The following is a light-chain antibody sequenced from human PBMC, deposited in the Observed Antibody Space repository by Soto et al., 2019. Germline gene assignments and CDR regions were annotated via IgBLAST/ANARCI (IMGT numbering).Light chain of an antibody. J-gene: IGKJ4*01. Sequence: EMVLTQSPGTLSWSQAERATLSCSASQSVSSSYLAWYQQKPGQAPRLLIYGASSRATGIPDRCSGSRSGTDCTITISTLELDDFGVYACQQDGSSCRVNFGGGTKVEVK. CDR3: QQDGSSCRVN. V-gene: IGKV3-20*01. CDR2: GAS. CDR1: QSVSSSY.